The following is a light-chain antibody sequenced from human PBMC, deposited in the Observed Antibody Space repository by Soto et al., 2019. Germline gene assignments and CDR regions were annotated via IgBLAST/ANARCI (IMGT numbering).Light chain of an antibody. Sequence: QSALTQPASVSGSPGQSITISCAGTRSDIGASNSVSWYQHLPGRSPTLIIYEATNRPSGVSERFSGSKAGDTASLTISGHQADDESEYFCISYKTDDTFVFGVGTKVTVL. CDR2: EAT. CDR3: ISYKTDDTFV. V-gene: IGLV2-14*01. J-gene: IGLJ1*01. CDR1: RSDIGASNS.